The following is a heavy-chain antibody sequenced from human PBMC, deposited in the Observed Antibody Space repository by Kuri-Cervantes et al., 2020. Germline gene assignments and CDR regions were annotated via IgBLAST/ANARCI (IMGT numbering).Heavy chain of an antibody. CDR2: IIPIFGTA. CDR3: ARVEGSPFDP. CDR1: GGTFSSYA. Sequence: SVKVSCKASGGTFSSYAISWVRQAPGQGLEWMGGIIPIFGTANYAQKFQGRVTMTRNTSISTAYMELSSLRSEDTAVYYCARVEGSPFDPWGRGTLVTVSS. D-gene: IGHD1-26*01. J-gene: IGHJ5*02. V-gene: IGHV1-69*05.